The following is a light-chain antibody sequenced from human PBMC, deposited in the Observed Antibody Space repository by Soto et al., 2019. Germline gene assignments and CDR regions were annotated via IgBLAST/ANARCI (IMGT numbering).Light chain of an antibody. Sequence: QSVLTQPPSASGSPGQSVTISCTGSSSDIGGYNYVSWFQQHPGKAPKLMIYEVSKRPSGVPDRFSGSKSGNTASLTVSGLQAEDAADYYCISYAGIGGVFGGGTKVTVL. CDR1: SSDIGGYNY. CDR2: EVS. CDR3: ISYAGIGGV. V-gene: IGLV2-8*01. J-gene: IGLJ3*02.